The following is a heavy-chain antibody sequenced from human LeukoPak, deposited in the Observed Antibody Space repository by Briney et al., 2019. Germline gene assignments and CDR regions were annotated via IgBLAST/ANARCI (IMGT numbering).Heavy chain of an antibody. CDR3: ARPLVGNDYGYY. CDR1: GYTFTSYY. V-gene: IGHV1-46*01. J-gene: IGHJ4*02. Sequence: ASVKVSYKASGYTFTSYYMHWVRQAPGQGLEWMGIINPSGGGTSYAQKFQGRVTMTRDMSTSTVYMELSSLRSEDTAVYYCARPLVGNDYGYYWGQGTLVTVSS. D-gene: IGHD4-17*01. CDR2: INPSGGGT.